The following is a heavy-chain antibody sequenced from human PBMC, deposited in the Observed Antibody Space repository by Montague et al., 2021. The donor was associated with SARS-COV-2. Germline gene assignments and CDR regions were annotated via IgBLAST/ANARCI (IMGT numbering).Heavy chain of an antibody. J-gene: IGHJ5*02. CDR2: IYSGYPNT. CDR3: AKGGYSGGSCYLYNWFDP. CDR1: GFTFSSYA. Sequence: SLRLSCAASGFTFSSYAMSWVRQAPGKGLEWVSVIYSGYPNTYYADSVKGRFTISRDNSKNTLYLQMNSLRAEDTAVYYCAKGGYSGGSCYLYNWFDPWGQGTLVTVSS. V-gene: IGHV3-23*03. D-gene: IGHD2-15*01.